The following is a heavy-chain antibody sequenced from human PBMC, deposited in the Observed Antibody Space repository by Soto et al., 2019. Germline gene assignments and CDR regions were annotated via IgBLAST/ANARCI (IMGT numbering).Heavy chain of an antibody. D-gene: IGHD3-22*01. CDR3: AKDRYYDTPGWFDP. CDR1: GFTFRDHA. Sequence: EAQLLASGGGLVQPGGSLRLSCVGSGFTFRDHAMIWVRQAPGRGLEWVSAISANGGSIQHADSVKGRFSVSRDNAKNTVYLQMDNLRTEDSAVYYCAKDRYYDTPGWFDPWGQGSRVIVSS. CDR2: ISANGGSI. V-gene: IGHV3-23*01. J-gene: IGHJ5*02.